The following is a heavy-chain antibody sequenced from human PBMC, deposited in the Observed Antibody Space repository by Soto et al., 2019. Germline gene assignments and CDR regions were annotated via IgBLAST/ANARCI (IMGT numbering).Heavy chain of an antibody. J-gene: IGHJ4*02. D-gene: IGHD5-18*01. V-gene: IGHV3-30-3*01. CDR3: ARDILDTAMVSWADY. Sequence: GGSLRLSCAASGFTFSSYAMHWVRQAPGKGLEWVAVISYDGSNKYYADSVKGRFTISRDNSKNTLYLQMNSLRAEDTAVYYCARDILDTAMVSWADYWGQGTLVTVSS. CDR1: GFTFSSYA. CDR2: ISYDGSNK.